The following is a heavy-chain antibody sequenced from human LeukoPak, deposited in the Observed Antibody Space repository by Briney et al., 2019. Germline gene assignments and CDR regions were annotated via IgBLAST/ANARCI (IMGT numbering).Heavy chain of an antibody. Sequence: SETLSLTCTVSGGSISSYYWSWIRQPPGKGLEWIGYIYYSGSTNYNPSLKSRVTISVDTSKNQFSLKLSSVTAADTAVYYCAGEVAGLNWFDPWGQGTLVTVSS. CDR2: IYYSGST. J-gene: IGHJ5*02. D-gene: IGHD6-19*01. CDR1: GGSISSYY. CDR3: AGEVAGLNWFDP. V-gene: IGHV4-59*01.